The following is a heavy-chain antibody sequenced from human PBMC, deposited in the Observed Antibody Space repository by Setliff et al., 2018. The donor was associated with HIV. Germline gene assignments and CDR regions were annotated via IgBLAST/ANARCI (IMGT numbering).Heavy chain of an antibody. J-gene: IGHJ4*02. CDR2: INSDGSST. CDR3: ARGATDRYCSNGVCLNLDC. Sequence: GGSLRLSCAASGFTFSSYWMHWVRQAPGKGLVWVSHINSDGSSTSYADSVKGRFTISRDNAKNTLYLQMNSLRAEDTAVYYCARGATDRYCSNGVCLNLDCWGQGALVTV. CDR1: GFTFSSYW. V-gene: IGHV3-74*01. D-gene: IGHD2-8*01.